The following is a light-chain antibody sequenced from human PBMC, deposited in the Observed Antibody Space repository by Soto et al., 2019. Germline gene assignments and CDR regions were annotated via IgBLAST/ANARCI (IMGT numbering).Light chain of an antibody. CDR1: QSISSW. CDR3: QQYNNWPTWT. CDR2: DVS. V-gene: IGKV1-5*01. J-gene: IGKJ1*01. Sequence: IQMTQSPSTLSSSVGYRGTMTCRSSQSISSWLAWYQQKPGKAPKLLIYDVSTLESGVPSRFSGSASGTEFTLTISSLQSEDFAVYYCQQYNNWPTWTFGQGTKVDIK.